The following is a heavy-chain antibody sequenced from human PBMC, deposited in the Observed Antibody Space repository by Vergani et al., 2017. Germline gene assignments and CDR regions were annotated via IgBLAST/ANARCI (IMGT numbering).Heavy chain of an antibody. CDR1: GFTFSSYW. CDR3: TTSFREYQPQPGRGYEEIDY. D-gene: IGHD2-2*01. Sequence: EVQLVESGGGLVQPGGSLRLSCAASGFTFSSYWMSWVRQAPGKGLEWVGRIKSKTDGGTTDYAAPVKGRFTISRDDSKNTLYLQMNSLKTEDTAVYYCTTSFREYQPQPGRGYEEIDYWGQGTLVTVSS. J-gene: IGHJ4*02. CDR2: IKSKTDGGTT. V-gene: IGHV3-15*01.